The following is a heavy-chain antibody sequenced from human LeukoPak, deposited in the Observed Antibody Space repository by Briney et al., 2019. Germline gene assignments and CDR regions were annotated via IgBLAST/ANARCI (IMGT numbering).Heavy chain of an antibody. Sequence: PGGSLRLSCEASGFTFSGDWMSWVRQTPGKGLEWVASINQDGRQKYYVNSVKGLFAISRDNAKNSLYLQMNSLSAEDTAVYYCARDPDILPGVAFDIWGQGTMVTVSS. J-gene: IGHJ3*02. CDR3: ARDPDILPGVAFDI. V-gene: IGHV3-7*05. CDR2: INQDGRQK. CDR1: GFTFSGDW. D-gene: IGHD3-9*01.